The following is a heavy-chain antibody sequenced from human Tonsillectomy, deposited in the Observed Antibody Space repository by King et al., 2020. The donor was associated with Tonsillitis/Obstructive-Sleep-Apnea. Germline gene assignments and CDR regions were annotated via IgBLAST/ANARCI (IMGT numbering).Heavy chain of an antibody. J-gene: IGHJ4*02. CDR3: SRAGYCGGDCYLYYFDY. D-gene: IGHD2-21*02. Sequence: QLVQSGAEVKKPGESLKISCKGSGYSFTSYWIGWVRQMPGKGLEWMGIIYPGDSDTRYSPSFQGQVTISADKSISTAYLQWSSLKASDTAMYYWSRAGYCGGDCYLYYFDYWGQGTLVTVSS. CDR1: GYSFTSYW. CDR2: IYPGDSDT. V-gene: IGHV5-51*03.